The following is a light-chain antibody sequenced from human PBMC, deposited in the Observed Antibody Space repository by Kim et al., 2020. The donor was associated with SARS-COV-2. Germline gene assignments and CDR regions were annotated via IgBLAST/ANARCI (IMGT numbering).Light chain of an antibody. J-gene: IGKJ4*01. V-gene: IGKV3-15*01. CDR3: QQYNNWPPLT. CDR2: AAS. CDR1: QSVASN. Sequence: SPGERATLSCRASQSVASNLAWYQQKPGQAPRLLMYAASTRATGVPARFSGGGSGTDFTLTISSLQSEDFAVYYCQQYNNWPPLTFGGGTKVDIK.